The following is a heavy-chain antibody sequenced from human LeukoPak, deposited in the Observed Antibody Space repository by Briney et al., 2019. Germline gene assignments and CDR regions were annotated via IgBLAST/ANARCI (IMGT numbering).Heavy chain of an antibody. D-gene: IGHD1-26*01. J-gene: IGHJ4*02. CDR1: GYTFTGYY. V-gene: IGHV1-2*02. CDR2: INPNSGGT. Sequence: GASVKVSCKASGYTFTGYYMHWVRQAPGQGLEWMGWINPNSGGTNYAQKFQGRVTMTRDTSISTAYMELSRLRSDDTAVYYCARVRYRGSHLLDYWGQGSLVTVSS. CDR3: ARVRYRGSHLLDY.